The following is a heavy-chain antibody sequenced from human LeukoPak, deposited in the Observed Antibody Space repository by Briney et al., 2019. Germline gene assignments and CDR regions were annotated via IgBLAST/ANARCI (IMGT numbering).Heavy chain of an antibody. CDR3: AREGAGSGWPDY. V-gene: IGHV1-18*01. D-gene: IGHD6-19*01. J-gene: IGHJ4*02. CDR2: INGYNGNT. CDR1: GYTFINYG. Sequence: ASVKVSCKAPGYTFINYGISWVRQAPGQGLEWMGWINGYNGNTNYALKLQGRVSMTTDTSTNTAYMELRSLRSDDTAEYYCAREGAGSGWPDYWGQGTLVTVSS.